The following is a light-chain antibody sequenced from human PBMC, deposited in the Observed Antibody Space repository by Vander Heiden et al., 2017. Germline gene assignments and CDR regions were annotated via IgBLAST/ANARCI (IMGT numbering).Light chain of an antibody. V-gene: IGKV1-39*01. CDR2: AAS. CDR3: QHSYSTLA. CDR1: QSISSY. Sequence: DIQMTTPPSSLSASVGDRVTITCRASQSISSYFNWYQQKPGKAPKLLIYAASSCQSGVPSRFSGSGSETDFTLTSIRLQPEDFATYYWQHSYSTLAFGGGTKVEIK. J-gene: IGKJ4*01.